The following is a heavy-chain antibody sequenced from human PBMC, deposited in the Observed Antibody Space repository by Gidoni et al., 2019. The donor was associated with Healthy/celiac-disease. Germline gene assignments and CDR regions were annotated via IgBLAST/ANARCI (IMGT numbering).Heavy chain of an antibody. J-gene: IGHJ4*02. V-gene: IGHV3-21*01. D-gene: IGHD3-10*01. CDR3: ARGQNGELLISFDY. CDR1: GFTFSSYS. CDR2: SSSSSSYI. Sequence: EVQLVESGGGLVKPGGSLRLSCAASGFTFSSYSLSWVRQAPGKGLEWVSSSSSSSSYIYYADSVKGRFTISRDNAKNSLCLQMNRLRAEDTAVYYCARGQNGELLISFDYWGQGTLVTVSS.